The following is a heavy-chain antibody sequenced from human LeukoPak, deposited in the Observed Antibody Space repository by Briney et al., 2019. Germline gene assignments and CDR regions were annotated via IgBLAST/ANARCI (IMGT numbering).Heavy chain of an antibody. J-gene: IGHJ4*02. D-gene: IGHD3-22*01. CDR2: ISGSGGST. Sequence: PGGSLRLSCAASGFTFSSYAMSWVRQAPGKGLEWVSAISGSGGSTYYADSVKGRFTISRDNSKNTLYLQMNSLRAEDTAVYYWAKFHYYDSSGYYVGQPDVDYWGQGTLVTVSS. CDR3: AKFHYYDSSGYYVGQPDVDY. V-gene: IGHV3-23*01. CDR1: GFTFSSYA.